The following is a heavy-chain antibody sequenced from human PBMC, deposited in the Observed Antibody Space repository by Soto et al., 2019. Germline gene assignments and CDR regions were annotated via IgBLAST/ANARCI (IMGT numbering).Heavy chain of an antibody. D-gene: IGHD6-25*01. J-gene: IGHJ4*02. Sequence: QVHLVQSGAEVKEPGASVKVSCKTSGYTFTAFAVHWVRQASGQRLEWMGWINVGNGDTKSSQNLQGRVTITRDTSASTVYMELSSLRSEDTAVYYCVRVGGSGWTLDFWGQGTLVTVSS. CDR1: GYTFTAFA. V-gene: IGHV1-3*01. CDR2: INVGNGDT. CDR3: VRVGGSGWTLDF.